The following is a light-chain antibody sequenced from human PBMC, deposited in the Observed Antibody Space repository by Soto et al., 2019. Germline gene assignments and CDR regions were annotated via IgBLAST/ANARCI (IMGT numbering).Light chain of an antibody. Sequence: QSALTQPASVSGSPGQSITISCTGTSSDVGSYNLVSWYQQHPGKAPKLMIYEVSKRPSGVSNRFSCSKSGNTASLTISGLQAEDEADYYCCSYAGSSTSVVFGGGTKLTVL. CDR3: CSYAGSSTSVV. J-gene: IGLJ2*01. CDR1: SSDVGSYNL. CDR2: EVS. V-gene: IGLV2-23*02.